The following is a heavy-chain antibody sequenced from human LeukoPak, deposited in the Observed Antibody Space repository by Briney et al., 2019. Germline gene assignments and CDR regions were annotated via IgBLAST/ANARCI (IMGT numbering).Heavy chain of an antibody. J-gene: IGHJ2*01. V-gene: IGHV1-24*01. CDR3: ATSSEGSTSCYPECVNWYFDL. CDR2: FDPEDGET. CDR1: VYTLTELS. Sequence: ASVKVSCKVSVYTLTELSMHWVRQSPGKGLEWMGGFDPEDGETIYAQKFQGRVTITEDTSTDTAYMDLRSMRSEATAVYYCATSSEGSTSCYPECVNWYFDLWGRGTLVTVSS. D-gene: IGHD2-2*01.